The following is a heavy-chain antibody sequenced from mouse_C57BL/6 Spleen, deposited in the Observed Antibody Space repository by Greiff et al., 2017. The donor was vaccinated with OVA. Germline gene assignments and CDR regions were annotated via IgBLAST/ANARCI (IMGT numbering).Heavy chain of an antibody. Sequence: EVQLVESGGGLVQPKGSLKLSCAASGFSFNTYAMNWVRQAPGKGLEWVARIRSKGNNYATYYADSVKDSFTISRDDSESMLYLQMNNLKTEDAAMYYCVRLDGYWGQGTTLTVSS. D-gene: IGHD2-3*01. CDR2: IRSKGNNYAT. V-gene: IGHV10-1*01. CDR1: GFSFNTYA. J-gene: IGHJ2*01. CDR3: VRLDGY.